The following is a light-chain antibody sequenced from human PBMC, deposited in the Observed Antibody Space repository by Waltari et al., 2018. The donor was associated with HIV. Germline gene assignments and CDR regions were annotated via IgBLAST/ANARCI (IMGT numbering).Light chain of an antibody. CDR1: SGSIASNY. J-gene: IGLJ3*02. CDR2: EDS. Sequence: NFVLTQPHSVSESPGKTVTISCTRSSGSIASNYVQWYQQRPCSAPIIVIYEDSERPSGVPDRFSASIDSSSNTASLTISGLKTEDEADYYCQSSDSIIAVFGGGTKLT. CDR3: QSSDSIIAV. V-gene: IGLV6-57*03.